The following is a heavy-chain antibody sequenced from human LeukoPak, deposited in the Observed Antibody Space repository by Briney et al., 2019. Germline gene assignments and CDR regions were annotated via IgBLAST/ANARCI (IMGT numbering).Heavy chain of an antibody. D-gene: IGHD3-10*01. Sequence: GASVKVSCKASGGTFSSYAISWVRQAPGQGLEWMGGIIPIFGTANYAQKFRGRVTITADKSTSTVYMELSSLRSEDTAVYYCARASYPQRLWFGEFIDYWGQGTLVTVSS. CDR3: ARASYPQRLWFGEFIDY. J-gene: IGHJ4*02. CDR1: GGTFSSYA. V-gene: IGHV1-69*06. CDR2: IIPIFGTA.